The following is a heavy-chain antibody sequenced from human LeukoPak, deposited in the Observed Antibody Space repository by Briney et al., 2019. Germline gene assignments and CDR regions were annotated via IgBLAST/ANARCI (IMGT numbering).Heavy chain of an antibody. J-gene: IGHJ4*02. CDR2: ISGSGGNT. CDR1: GFTFSNYA. Sequence: GGSLRLSCAAFGFTFSNYAISWVRQAPGKGIEWVSAISGSGGNTYYADSVRGRFTISRDNSRNTLHLQMNRLRAEDTALYYCAKPYGTDCGGDCYFDYWGQGTLVSVSS. V-gene: IGHV3-23*01. CDR3: AKPYGTDCGGDCYFDY. D-gene: IGHD2-21*02.